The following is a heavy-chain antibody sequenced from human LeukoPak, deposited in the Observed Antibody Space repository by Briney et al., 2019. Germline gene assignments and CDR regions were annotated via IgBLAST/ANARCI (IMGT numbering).Heavy chain of an antibody. V-gene: IGHV3-30*02. CDR1: GFTFSTYG. D-gene: IGHD2-2*01. CDR3: AKEREYLMDFDY. J-gene: IGHJ4*02. CDR2: IRFDGSNVGSNV. Sequence: GGSLRLSCATSGFTFSTYGMHWVRQAPGKGLEWVAFIRFDGSNVGSNVYYADSVKGRFTISRDNSKNTLYLQMNSLRAEDTAVYYCAKEREYLMDFDYWGQGTLVTVSS.